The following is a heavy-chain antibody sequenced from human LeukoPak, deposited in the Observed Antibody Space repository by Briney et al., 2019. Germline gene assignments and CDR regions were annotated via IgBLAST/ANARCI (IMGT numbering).Heavy chain of an antibody. V-gene: IGHV1-24*01. CDR3: ATAADYDILTGYYNGLDY. J-gene: IGHJ4*02. Sequence: GASVKVSCKVSVYTRTKLSMHCVRHAPGKGPEWRGGFDPKDCETIYAQKFPGKDTMTEDTSTDTAYMELSSLRSEDTAVYSCATAADYDILTGYYNGLDYWGQGTLVTVSS. CDR1: VYTRTKLS. D-gene: IGHD3-9*01. CDR2: FDPKDCET.